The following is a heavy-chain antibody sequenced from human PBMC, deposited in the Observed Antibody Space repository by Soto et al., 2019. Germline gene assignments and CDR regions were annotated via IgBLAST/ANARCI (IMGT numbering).Heavy chain of an antibody. J-gene: IGHJ3*01. CDR3: VRDADRPDKGLEL. V-gene: IGHV3-33*04. Sequence: QVQLVESGGAVVQPGRSLRLSCAASGFTFNKYGMHWVRQAPGKGLEWLAVIVKDGSNQQYGDSAKGRFTISRDNSKNTVYLQINSLRVEDTAVYYCVRDADRPDKGLELWGQGTMVTVSS. D-gene: IGHD3-22*01. CDR1: GFTFNKYG. CDR2: IVKDGSNQ.